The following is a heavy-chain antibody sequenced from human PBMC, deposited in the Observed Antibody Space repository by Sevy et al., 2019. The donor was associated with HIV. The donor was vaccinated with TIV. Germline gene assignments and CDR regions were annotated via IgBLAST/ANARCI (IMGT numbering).Heavy chain of an antibody. Sequence: GESLKISCKGSGYSFTSYWIGWVRQMPGKGLEWIGIIYPGDSDTRYSPSFQGQVTISADKSISTAYLQWSSLKASDTAMYYCARPGYCTNGVCFPDYWGQGTLVTVSS. CDR1: GYSFTSYW. CDR2: IYPGDSDT. J-gene: IGHJ4*02. V-gene: IGHV5-51*01. CDR3: ARPGYCTNGVCFPDY. D-gene: IGHD2-8*01.